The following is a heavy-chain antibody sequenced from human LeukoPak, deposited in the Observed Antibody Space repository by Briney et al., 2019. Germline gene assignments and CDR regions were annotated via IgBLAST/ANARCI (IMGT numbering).Heavy chain of an antibody. J-gene: IGHJ6*03. CDR1: GFTFSSYS. D-gene: IGHD3-16*01. Sequence: GGSLRLSCAASGFTFSSYSMNWVRQAPGKGLEWVSSISSSSSYIYYADSVKGRFTISRDNAKNSLYLQMNSLGAEDTAVYYCARGGVYYYYYMDVWGKGTTVTVSS. CDR2: ISSSSSYI. CDR3: ARGGVYYYYYMDV. V-gene: IGHV3-21*01.